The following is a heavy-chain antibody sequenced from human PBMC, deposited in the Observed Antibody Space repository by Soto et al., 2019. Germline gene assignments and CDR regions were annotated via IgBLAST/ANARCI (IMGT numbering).Heavy chain of an antibody. Sequence: SETLSLTCTVSGGSISSSSYYWGWIRQPPGKGLEWIGSIFYGGNTYYNPSLKSRVTISVDTSKNQFSLKMSSVTAADTAVYYCARLSSDVGYSYGLKIDYWGQGTLVTVSS. D-gene: IGHD5-18*01. CDR1: GGSISSSSYY. J-gene: IGHJ4*02. V-gene: IGHV4-39*01. CDR2: IFYGGNT. CDR3: ARLSSDVGYSYGLKIDY.